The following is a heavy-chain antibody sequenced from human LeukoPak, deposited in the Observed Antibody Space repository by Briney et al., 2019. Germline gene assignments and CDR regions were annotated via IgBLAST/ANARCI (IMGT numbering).Heavy chain of an antibody. J-gene: IGHJ2*01. CDR3: ARNRGDNAPYWYFDL. V-gene: IGHV3-53*01. Sequence: PGGSLRLSCTASGFTVSSNHMTWVRQAPGKGLEWVSLIYRSGNTYYEDSLKGRFTVSRDISKNTVSLQMNSLKADDTAIYHCARNRGDNAPYWYFDLWGRGTLVTVSS. CDR1: GFTVSSNH. CDR2: IYRSGNT. D-gene: IGHD3-10*01.